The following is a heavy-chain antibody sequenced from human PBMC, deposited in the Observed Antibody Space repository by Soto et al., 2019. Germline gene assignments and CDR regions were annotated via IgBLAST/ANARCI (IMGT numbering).Heavy chain of an antibody. V-gene: IGHV3-30*18. CDR2: ISYDGSNK. J-gene: IGHJ6*03. CDR1: GFTCSSYG. CDR3: AKVMGKAEDQVYCSSTSCAQYSYYMDV. Sequence: PGGSLRLSCAASGFTCSSYGMHWVRQAPGKGLEWVAVISYDGSNKYYADSVKGRFTISRDNSKNTLYLQMNSLRAEDTAVYYCAKVMGKAEDQVYCSSTSCAQYSYYMDVGGKGTTVTVSS. D-gene: IGHD2-2*01.